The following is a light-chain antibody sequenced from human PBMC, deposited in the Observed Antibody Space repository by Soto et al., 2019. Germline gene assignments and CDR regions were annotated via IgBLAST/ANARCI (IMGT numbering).Light chain of an antibody. Sequence: DMVLTQSPGTLSLSPGERATLSCRASRSFASSYLGWYQQKPGQAPRLLLYAASKRATGIPDRFSGSGSGTDFTLTINRLXPEDSAVYYCQQYGSSPPYTFGQGTKVDIK. J-gene: IGKJ2*01. CDR2: AAS. CDR3: QQYGSSPPYT. V-gene: IGKV3-20*01. CDR1: RSFASSY.